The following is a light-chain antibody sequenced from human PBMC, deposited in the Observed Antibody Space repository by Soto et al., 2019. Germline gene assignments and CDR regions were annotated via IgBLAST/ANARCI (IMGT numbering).Light chain of an antibody. CDR1: QSVSNS. J-gene: IGKJ1*01. CDR2: GAS. Sequence: EIVLTQSPATLSLSPGERATLSCWASQSVSNSLAWFQQRPGQAPRLLIYGASDRATGIPARFSGTGSGTDFTLTISSLEPEDFAVYYCQQRAKWPRTFGQGPKVEIK. V-gene: IGKV3-11*01. CDR3: QQRAKWPRT.